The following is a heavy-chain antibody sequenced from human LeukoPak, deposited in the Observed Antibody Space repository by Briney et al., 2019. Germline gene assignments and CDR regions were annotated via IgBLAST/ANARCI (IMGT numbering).Heavy chain of an antibody. D-gene: IGHD6-13*01. CDR2: IYYSGST. CDR1: GGSISSYY. CDR3: ARAIAAAEGYYYGMDV. V-gene: IGHV4-59*01. J-gene: IGHJ6*02. Sequence: SETLSLTCTVSGGSISSYYWSWIRQPPGKGLEWIGYIYYSGSTNYNPSLKSRVTISVDTSKNQFSLKLSSVTAADTAVYYCARAIAAAEGYYYGMDVWGQGTTVTVSS.